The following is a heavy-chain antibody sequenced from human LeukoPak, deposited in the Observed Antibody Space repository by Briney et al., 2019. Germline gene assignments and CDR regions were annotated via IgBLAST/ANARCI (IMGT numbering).Heavy chain of an antibody. CDR3: ARGGTSYDFWSGFSPLDY. D-gene: IGHD3-3*01. CDR1: GFTFSSYW. Sequence: GGSLRLSCAASGFTFSSYWMHWVRQAPGKGLVWVSRINTDGSSTSYADSVKGRFTISRDNAKNTLYLQMNSLRAEDTAVYYCARGGTSYDFWSGFSPLDYWGQGTLVTVSS. J-gene: IGHJ4*02. CDR2: INTDGSST. V-gene: IGHV3-74*01.